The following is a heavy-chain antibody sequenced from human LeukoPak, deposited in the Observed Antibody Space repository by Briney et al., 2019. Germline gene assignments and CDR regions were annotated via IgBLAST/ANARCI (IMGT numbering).Heavy chain of an antibody. CDR1: GGTFSSYA. Sequence: ASVKVSCKASGGTFSSYAISWVRQAPGQGLEWTGGIILIFATANYAQKFQGRVTITADESTSTAYMELSSLRTEDTAVYYCARGPYYDFWSGYTPNYYYYYMDVWGKGTTVTVSS. D-gene: IGHD3-3*01. CDR3: ARGPYYDFWSGYTPNYYYYYMDV. J-gene: IGHJ6*03. V-gene: IGHV1-69*13. CDR2: IILIFATA.